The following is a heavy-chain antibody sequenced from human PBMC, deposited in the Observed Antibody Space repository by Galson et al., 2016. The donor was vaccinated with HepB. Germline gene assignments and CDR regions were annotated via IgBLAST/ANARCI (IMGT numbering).Heavy chain of an antibody. CDR3: ARSIDGYYGMDV. J-gene: IGHJ6*02. CDR2: IYYSGTT. Sequence: SETLSLTCTVSGGSISSTSYYWGWIRQSPGQELEWIGTIYYSGTTYHNPSLKSRVTISVDTSKNQFSLKLSSVTAADTAVYYCARSIDGYYGMDVWGQGTKVTVSS. D-gene: IGHD5-24*01. V-gene: IGHV4-39*01. CDR1: GGSISSTSYY.